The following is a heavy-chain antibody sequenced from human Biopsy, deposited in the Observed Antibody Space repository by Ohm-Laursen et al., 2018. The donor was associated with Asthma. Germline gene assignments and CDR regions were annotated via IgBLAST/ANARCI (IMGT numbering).Heavy chain of an antibody. V-gene: IGHV3-30-3*01. CDR3: AREGHEYCSSTSCASFDY. CDR1: GTHFGSYN. J-gene: IGHJ4*02. CDR2: ISYDGSNK. D-gene: IGHD2-2*01. Sequence: LSLTCAASGTHFGSYNTHWARQAPGKGLEWVAVISYDGSNKYYADSVKGRFTISRDNSKNTLYLQMNSLRAEDTAVYYCAREGHEYCSSTSCASFDYWGQGTLVTVSS.